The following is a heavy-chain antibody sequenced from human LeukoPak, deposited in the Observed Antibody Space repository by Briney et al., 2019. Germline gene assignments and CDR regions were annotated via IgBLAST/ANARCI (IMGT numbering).Heavy chain of an antibody. CDR3: ARGPSGTGAFDI. V-gene: IGHV6-1*01. Sequence: SQTLSLTCAISGDSVFSNRSAGNWLRQSPSRGVEWLGRSYYRSKWYNGYAVSVKSPITINPDTSKNQISLQLNSVTPEDTAVYYCARGPSGTGAFDIWGQGPMVTVSS. J-gene: IGHJ3*02. CDR1: GDSVFSNRSA. D-gene: IGHD6-13*01. CDR2: SYYRSKWYN.